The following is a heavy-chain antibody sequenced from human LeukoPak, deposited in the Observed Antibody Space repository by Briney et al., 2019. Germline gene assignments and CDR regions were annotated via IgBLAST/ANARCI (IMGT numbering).Heavy chain of an antibody. CDR1: EFTFSSYW. CDR3: AKRGSNTWSDFDY. D-gene: IGHD6-13*01. CDR2: IYYSGIT. Sequence: GSLRLSCAASEFTFSSYWMSWVRQAPGKGLEWIGYIYYSGITNYNPSLKSRATISVDTSKNQFSLKLNSVTAADTAVYYCAKRGSNTWSDFDYWGQGTLVTVSS. J-gene: IGHJ4*02. V-gene: IGHV4-59*08.